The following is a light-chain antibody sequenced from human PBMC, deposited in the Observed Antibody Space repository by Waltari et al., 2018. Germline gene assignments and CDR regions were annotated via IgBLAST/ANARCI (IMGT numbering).Light chain of an antibody. V-gene: IGLV2-14*03. J-gene: IGLJ3*02. CDR2: DVS. CDR1: SSSVGTYNY. CDR3: SSYITTNTLEL. Sequence: QSALTQPASVSGSPGPSITISCTGPSSSVGTYNYVSWYQQHPGKAPKLLIYDVSYRPSGVSYRFSGSKSGNTASLTISGLQAEDEADYYCSSYITTNTLELFGGGTSLTVL.